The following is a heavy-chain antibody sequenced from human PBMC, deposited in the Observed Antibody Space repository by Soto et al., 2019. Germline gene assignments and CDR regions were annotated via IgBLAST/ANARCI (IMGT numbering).Heavy chain of an antibody. Sequence: QMQLVQSGAEVQKPGASVQVSCTASGYTFTRHYIHWVRQAPGQGLEWMGIINSSGGHTYYAQKFQGRVALISDTSTSTVYMELSSLRSEDTAVYYCARDLLAAGSDALDIWGQGTMVTVSS. CDR2: INSSGGHT. CDR3: ARDLLAAGSDALDI. V-gene: IGHV1-46*01. J-gene: IGHJ3*02. D-gene: IGHD6-13*01. CDR1: GYTFTRHY.